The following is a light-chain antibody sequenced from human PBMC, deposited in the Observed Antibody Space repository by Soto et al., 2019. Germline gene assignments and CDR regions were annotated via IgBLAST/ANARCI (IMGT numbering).Light chain of an antibody. V-gene: IGKV1-5*01. J-gene: IGKJ2*01. CDR2: DAS. Sequence: DIQMTQSPSTLSASVGDRVTITCRASQSIRSWLAWYQQKPGKAPKLLMYDASNLQSGVPSRFSGSGSGTEFTLTISSLQPDDFATYYCQQYISYSPYTFGQGTKGDIK. CDR3: QQYISYSPYT. CDR1: QSIRSW.